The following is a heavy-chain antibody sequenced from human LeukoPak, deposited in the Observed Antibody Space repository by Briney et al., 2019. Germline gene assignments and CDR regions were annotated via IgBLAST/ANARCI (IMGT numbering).Heavy chain of an antibody. CDR2: ISSSSSYI. D-gene: IGHD4-17*01. V-gene: IGHV3-21*01. J-gene: IGHJ4*02. CDR1: GFTFSSYS. Sequence: KPGGSLRLSCAASGFTFSSYSMNWVRQAPGKGLEWVSSISSSSSYIYYADSVKGRFTISRDNAKNSLYPQMNSLRAEDTAVYYCARGRDDYALFDYWGQGTLVTVSS. CDR3: ARGRDDYALFDY.